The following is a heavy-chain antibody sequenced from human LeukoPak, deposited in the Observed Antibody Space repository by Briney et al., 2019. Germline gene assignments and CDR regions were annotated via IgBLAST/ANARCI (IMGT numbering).Heavy chain of an antibody. CDR2: IGAYNGNT. J-gene: IGHJ4*02. V-gene: IGHV1-18*04. CDR1: GYTFTSYG. D-gene: IGHD3-10*01. CDR3: ARVGPHYGSGKLEDY. Sequence: WASVKVSCKASGYTFTSYGISWVRQAPGQGLEWMGWIGAYNGNTNYAQKLQGRVTMTTDTSTSTAYMELRSLRSDDTAVYYCARVGPHYGSGKLEDYWGQGTLVTVSS.